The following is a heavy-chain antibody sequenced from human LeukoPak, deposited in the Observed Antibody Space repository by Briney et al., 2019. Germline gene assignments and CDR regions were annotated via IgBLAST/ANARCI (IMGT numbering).Heavy chain of an antibody. CDR3: ASGHYYDFWSGYYTGGEYYGMDV. D-gene: IGHD3-3*01. Sequence: ASVRVSCKASGYTFTGYYIHWVRQAPGQGLEWMGWINPNSGGTYYAQKFHGRVTMTRDTSISTAYMELSRLRSDDSAVYYYASGHYYDFWSGYYTGGEYYGMDVWGQGTSVTVSS. J-gene: IGHJ6*02. CDR1: GYTFTGYY. V-gene: IGHV1-2*02. CDR2: INPNSGGT.